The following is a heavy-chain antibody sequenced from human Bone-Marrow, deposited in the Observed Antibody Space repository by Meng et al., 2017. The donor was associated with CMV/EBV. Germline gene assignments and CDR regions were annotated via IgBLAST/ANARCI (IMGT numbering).Heavy chain of an antibody. CDR3: ARDKEDSGYSNWCDP. Sequence: SVKVSCKASGGTFSSSAISWVRQVPGQGLEWMGGILPILDTTNYAQKFQGRVTITTDESTSTTYMELSSLRSEDTAVYYCARDKEDSGYSNWCDPWGQGTLVTVSS. CDR1: GGTFSSSA. CDR2: ILPILDTT. D-gene: IGHD5-12*01. V-gene: IGHV1-69*05. J-gene: IGHJ5*02.